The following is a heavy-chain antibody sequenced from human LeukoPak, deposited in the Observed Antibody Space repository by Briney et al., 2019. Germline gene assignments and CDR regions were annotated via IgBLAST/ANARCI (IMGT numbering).Heavy chain of an antibody. D-gene: IGHD5-24*01. J-gene: IGHJ6*02. V-gene: IGHV3-49*03. Sequence: GGSLRLSCTAAGFTFGDYAISWFRQAPGKGLQRVGFIAGKTHTGTTEYAASVKGRFSISRDDSKSVAYLEMNSLNTEDTAVYYCSRDSYGYQPEFGFAVWGPGTTVTVSS. CDR2: IAGKTHTGTT. CDR1: GFTFGDYA. CDR3: SRDSYGYQPEFGFAV.